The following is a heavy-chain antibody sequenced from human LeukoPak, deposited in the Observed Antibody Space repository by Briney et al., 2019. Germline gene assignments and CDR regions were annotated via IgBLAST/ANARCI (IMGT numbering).Heavy chain of an antibody. Sequence: GGSLRLSCAASGFTFSSYAMSWVRQAPGKGLEWVSAISGSGGSTYYADSVKGRFTISRDNSKNTLYLQMNSLRAEDTAVHYCAKVRQPLNDAFDIWGQGTMVTVSS. V-gene: IGHV3-23*01. CDR2: ISGSGGST. CDR1: GFTFSSYA. J-gene: IGHJ3*02. D-gene: IGHD6-13*01. CDR3: AKVRQPLNDAFDI.